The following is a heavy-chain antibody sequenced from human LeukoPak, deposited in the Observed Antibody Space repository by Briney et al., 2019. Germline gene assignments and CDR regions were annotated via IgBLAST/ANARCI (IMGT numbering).Heavy chain of an antibody. CDR3: ARDSSYSSSWCDFDY. D-gene: IGHD6-13*01. CDR1: GYTFTGYY. CDR2: INPNSGGT. J-gene: IGHJ4*02. V-gene: IGHV1-2*02. Sequence: ASVKVSCKASGYTFTGYYMHWVRQAPGQGLEWMGWINPNSGGTNYAQKFQGRVTMTRDTSISTAYMELSRLRSDDTAVYYCARDSSYSSSWCDFDYWGQGTLVTVSS.